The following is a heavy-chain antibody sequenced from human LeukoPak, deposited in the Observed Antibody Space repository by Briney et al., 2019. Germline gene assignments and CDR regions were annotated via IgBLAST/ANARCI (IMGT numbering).Heavy chain of an antibody. CDR3: ASRGFEVLLDAFDI. D-gene: IGHD3-10*01. CDR2: IYYSGDT. J-gene: IGHJ3*02. V-gene: IGHV4-39*01. CDR1: GGSIRTGSYY. Sequence: SETLSLTCTVSGGSIRTGSYYWVWIRQPPGKGLEWIGTIYYSGDTYYNPSLKSRVTHSLDTSKNQFSLRLRSVTAADTAVYYCASRGFEVLLDAFDIWGQGTLVTVSS.